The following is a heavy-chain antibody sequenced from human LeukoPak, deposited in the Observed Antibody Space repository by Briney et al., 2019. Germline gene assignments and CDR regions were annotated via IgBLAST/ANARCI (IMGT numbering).Heavy chain of an antibody. V-gene: IGHV4-59*01. Sequence: SETLSLTCTVSGGSISSYYWSWIRQPPGKGLEWIGYIYYSGSTNYIPSLKSRVTISVDTSKNQFSLKLSSVTVADTAVYYCARGSGYDPFPDCGGQGTLVTVSS. D-gene: IGHD5-12*01. CDR3: ARGSGYDPFPDC. J-gene: IGHJ4*02. CDR1: GGSISSYY. CDR2: IYYSGST.